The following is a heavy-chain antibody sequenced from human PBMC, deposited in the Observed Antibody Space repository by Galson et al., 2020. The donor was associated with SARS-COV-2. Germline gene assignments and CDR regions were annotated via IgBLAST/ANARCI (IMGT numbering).Heavy chain of an antibody. D-gene: IGHD5-18*01. J-gene: IGHJ4*02. Sequence: GGSLTLSCADSGFTFSSYAMYWVRQAPGKGLQWVAVISYDGSNKYYADSVKGRFTISRDNSKNTLYLQMNSLRAEDTAVYYCARPHAWIQLWSEFDYWGQGTLVTVSS. CDR3: ARPHAWIQLWSEFDY. V-gene: IGHV3-30-3*01. CDR1: GFTFSSYA. CDR2: ISYDGSNK.